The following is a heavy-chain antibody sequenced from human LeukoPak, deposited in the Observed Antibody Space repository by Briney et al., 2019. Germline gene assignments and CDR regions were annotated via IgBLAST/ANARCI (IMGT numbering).Heavy chain of an antibody. Sequence: PGGSLRLSCATSGITLSSHAMSWVRQAPGKGLEWVSLISGSGGHTYYGDPVKGRFTISRDNSKNTFYLQMNSLRADDTAVYYCAKGGEATMRDGYNYYYYYMEVWGKGTTVTVSS. D-gene: IGHD5-24*01. CDR1: GITLSSHA. V-gene: IGHV3-23*01. J-gene: IGHJ6*03. CDR3: AKGGEATMRDGYNYYYYYMEV. CDR2: ISGSGGHT.